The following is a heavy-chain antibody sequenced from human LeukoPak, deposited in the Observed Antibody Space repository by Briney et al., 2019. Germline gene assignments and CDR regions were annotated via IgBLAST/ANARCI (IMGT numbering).Heavy chain of an antibody. CDR3: ARGVLLWFGELFWFDP. CDR2: IYYSGST. D-gene: IGHD3-10*01. J-gene: IGHJ5*02. Sequence: SETLSLTCTVSGGSISSYYWSWIRQPPGKGLEWIGYIYYSGSTNYNPSLKSRVTISVDTSKNQFSLKLSSVTAADTAVYYCARGVLLWFGELFWFDPWGQGTLVTVSS. V-gene: IGHV4-59*12. CDR1: GGSISSYY.